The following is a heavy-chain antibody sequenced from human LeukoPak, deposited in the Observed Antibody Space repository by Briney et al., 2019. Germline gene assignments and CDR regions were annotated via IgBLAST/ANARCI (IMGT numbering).Heavy chain of an antibody. D-gene: IGHD6-13*01. Sequence: RTGGPLRLSCAASGFNFYDHAFNWVRQRPGKGLEWVSSINWNAGTIDYVDSVKGRFTISRDNAKNSVYLQMNSLRADDAALYFCARRAVTSWYSDYWGQGTLVTVSS. CDR1: GFNFYDHA. CDR3: ARRAVTSWYSDY. CDR2: INWNAGTI. J-gene: IGHJ4*02. V-gene: IGHV3-20*04.